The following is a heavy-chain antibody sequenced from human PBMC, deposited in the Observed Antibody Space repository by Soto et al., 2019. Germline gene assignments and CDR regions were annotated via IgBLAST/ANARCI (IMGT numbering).Heavy chain of an antibody. D-gene: IGHD1-1*01. CDR3: ARGGLEPFDY. J-gene: IGHJ4*02. CDR1: GFNLGSYW. V-gene: IGHV3-74*01. CDR2: INDYGTTI. Sequence: EVHLVESGGGLVQPGGSLRLSCAASGFNLGSYWMHWVRQAPGKGLVWVSCINDYGTTINYAESVEGRFTISRDDAKSEVYLQMNNLRAEDTAVYYCARGGLEPFDYWGQGALVTVSS.